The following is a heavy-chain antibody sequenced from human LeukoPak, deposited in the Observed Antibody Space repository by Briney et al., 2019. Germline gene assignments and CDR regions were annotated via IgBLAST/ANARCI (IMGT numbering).Heavy chain of an antibody. V-gene: IGHV4-59*01. Sequence: SETLSLTCTVSGGSISSYYWSWIRQPPGKGLEWIGYIYYSGSTNYNPSLKSRVTISVDTSKNQFSLKLSSVTAADTAVYYCAGDRLSGYDPSSIRFDPWGQGTLVTVSS. D-gene: IGHD5-12*01. J-gene: IGHJ5*02. CDR3: AGDRLSGYDPSSIRFDP. CDR1: GGSISSYY. CDR2: IYYSGST.